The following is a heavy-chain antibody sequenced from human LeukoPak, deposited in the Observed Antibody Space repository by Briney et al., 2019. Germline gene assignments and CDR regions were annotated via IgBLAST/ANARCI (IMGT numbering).Heavy chain of an antibody. CDR3: ARDLTIVLMVYATTYDY. Sequence: GGSLRLSCAAPGFTFSSYWMSWVRQAPGKGLEWVANIKQDGSEKYYVDSVKGRFTISRDNAKNSLYLQMNSLRAEDTAVYYCARDLTIVLMVYATTYDYWGQGTLVTVSS. J-gene: IGHJ4*02. V-gene: IGHV3-7*01. D-gene: IGHD2-8*01. CDR2: IKQDGSEK. CDR1: GFTFSSYW.